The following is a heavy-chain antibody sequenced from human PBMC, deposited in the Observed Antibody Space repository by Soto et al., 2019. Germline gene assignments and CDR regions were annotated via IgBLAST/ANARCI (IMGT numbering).Heavy chain of an antibody. Sequence: QTPEKGLAWIGSIYYSGRTYYNPSLKSRVTISVDTSRSQFSLKLSSVTAADTAVYYCAPISIPRSNSSSWPCNWLDPRRQRTRVTVSS. D-gene: IGHD6-13*01. CDR3: APISIPRSNSSSWPCNWLDP. CDR2: IYYSGRT. J-gene: IGHJ5*02. V-gene: IGHV4-39*01.